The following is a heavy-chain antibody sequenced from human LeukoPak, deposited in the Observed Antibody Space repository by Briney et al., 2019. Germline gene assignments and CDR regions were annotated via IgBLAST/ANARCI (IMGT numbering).Heavy chain of an antibody. CDR3: AKGGYTYGGRLFDY. V-gene: IGHV3-43*02. Sequence: PGGSLRLSCAASGFTFDGYVMHWVRQAPGKGLEWVSFISGDGGATYYADSAKGRFTISRDNGRKSLYLQMHSLRTEDTALYYCAKGGYTYGGRLFDYWGQGTLVTVSS. D-gene: IGHD5-18*01. CDR2: ISGDGGAT. CDR1: GFTFDGYV. J-gene: IGHJ4*02.